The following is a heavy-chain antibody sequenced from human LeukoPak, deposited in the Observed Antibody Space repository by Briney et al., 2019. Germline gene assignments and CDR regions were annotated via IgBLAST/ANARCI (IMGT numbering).Heavy chain of an antibody. V-gene: IGHV4-38-2*02. Sequence: SETLSLTCTVSGFSISSGYYWGWIRQPPGKGLEWIGSIYHSGSTYYNPSLKSRVTISVDTSKNQFSLKLSSVTAADTAVYYCARVLIDNYCSSTSCQTNWFDPWGQGTLVTVSS. CDR1: GFSISSGYY. D-gene: IGHD2-2*01. CDR3: ARVLIDNYCSSTSCQTNWFDP. CDR2: IYHSGST. J-gene: IGHJ5*02.